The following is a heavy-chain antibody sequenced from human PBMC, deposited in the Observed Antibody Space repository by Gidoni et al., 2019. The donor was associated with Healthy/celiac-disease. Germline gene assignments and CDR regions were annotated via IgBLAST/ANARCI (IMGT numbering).Heavy chain of an antibody. CDR2: ISSSSSYI. D-gene: IGHD2-15*01. CDR3: ARDLGYCSGGSCSPDY. J-gene: IGHJ4*02. CDR1: GFTFSSSS. Sequence: EVQLVESGGGLVKPGGSLRLSCAASGFTFSSSSMNWVRQAPGKGLEWVSSISSSSSYIYYADSVKGRFTISRDNAKNSLYLQMNSLRAEDTAVYYCARDLGYCSGGSCSPDYWGQGTLVTVSS. V-gene: IGHV3-21*01.